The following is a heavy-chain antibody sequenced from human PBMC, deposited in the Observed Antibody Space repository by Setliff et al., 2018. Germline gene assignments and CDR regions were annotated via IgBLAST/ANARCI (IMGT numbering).Heavy chain of an antibody. CDR1: DDSFTSSRYY. D-gene: IGHD3-10*01. Sequence: SETLSLTCTVSDDSFTSSRYYWGWIRQAPGSGLEWIGSISYSGTPYYNASVESRVTISIDTSRNQFSLELRSVTVADTATYYCAKADEGPRRGSGSYYPLLRFDPWGQGTLVTSPQ. J-gene: IGHJ5*02. CDR2: ISYSGTP. CDR3: AKADEGPRRGSGSYYPLLRFDP. V-gene: IGHV4-39*01.